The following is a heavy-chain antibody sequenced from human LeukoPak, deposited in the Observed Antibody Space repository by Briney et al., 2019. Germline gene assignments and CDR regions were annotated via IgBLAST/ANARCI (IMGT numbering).Heavy chain of an antibody. Sequence: GGSLRLSCAASGFTFSSCWMHWVRQAPGKGLVWVSRVKSDGTTITYADSVKGRFTISRDNAKNTLYLQMDSLRGEDTAVYFCAREVTGPWDYYYGMDVWAKGPRSPSP. V-gene: IGHV3-74*01. CDR3: AREVTGPWDYYYGMDV. J-gene: IGHJ6*02. D-gene: IGHD2-21*02. CDR2: VKSDGTTI. CDR1: GFTFSSCW.